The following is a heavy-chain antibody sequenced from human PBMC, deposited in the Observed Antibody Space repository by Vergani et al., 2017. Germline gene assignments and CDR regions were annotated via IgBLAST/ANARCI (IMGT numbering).Heavy chain of an antibody. CDR2: IIPIFGTA. D-gene: IGHD3-3*01. V-gene: IGHV1-69*06. CDR3: ARVLGYDFWSGYSTTDYDGMDV. Sequence: QVQLVQSGAEVKKPGSSVKVSCKASGGTFSSYAISWVRQAPGQGLEWMGGIIPIFGTANYAQKFQGRVTITADKSTSTAYMELSSLRSEDTAVYYCARVLGYDFWSGYSTTDYDGMDVWGQGTTVTVSS. J-gene: IGHJ6*02. CDR1: GGTFSSYA.